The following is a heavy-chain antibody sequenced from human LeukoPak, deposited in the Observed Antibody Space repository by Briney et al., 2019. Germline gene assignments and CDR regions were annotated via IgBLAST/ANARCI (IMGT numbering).Heavy chain of an antibody. CDR1: GGSISSYY. D-gene: IGHD3-10*01. V-gene: IGHV4-59*01. CDR3: ARTDYYGNRDFDY. J-gene: IGHJ4*02. CDR2: IYYSGST. Sequence: PSETLSLTCTVSGGSISSYYWSWIRQPPGKGLEWIGYIYYSGSTNYNPSLKRRVTVSVDTSKNQFSLKLSSVTAADTAVYYCARTDYYGNRDFDYWGQGTLVTVSS.